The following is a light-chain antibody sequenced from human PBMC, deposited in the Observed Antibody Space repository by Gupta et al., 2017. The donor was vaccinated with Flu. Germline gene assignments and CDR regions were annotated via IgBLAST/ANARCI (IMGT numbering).Light chain of an antibody. CDR1: QSISSY. CDR2: AAS. Sequence: VGDRVTITCRASQSISSYLNWYQQKPGKAPKLLIYAASSLQSGVPSRFSGSGSGTDFTLTISSLQPEDFATYYCQQSYSTPWTFGLGTKVEIK. CDR3: QQSYSTPWT. J-gene: IGKJ1*01. V-gene: IGKV1-39*01.